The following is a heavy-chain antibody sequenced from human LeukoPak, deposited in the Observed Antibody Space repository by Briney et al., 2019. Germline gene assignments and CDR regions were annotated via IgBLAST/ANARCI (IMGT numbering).Heavy chain of an antibody. Sequence: GGSLRLSCAASGFTFSSYWMPWVRQAPGKGLVWVSRINSDGSSTSYADSVKGRFTISRDNAKNTLYLQMNSLRAEDTAVYYCARVRRRDGYNYYYYYGMDVWGQGTTVTVSS. CDR3: ARVRRRDGYNYYYYYGMDV. CDR1: GFTFSSYW. J-gene: IGHJ6*02. V-gene: IGHV3-74*01. CDR2: INSDGSST. D-gene: IGHD5-24*01.